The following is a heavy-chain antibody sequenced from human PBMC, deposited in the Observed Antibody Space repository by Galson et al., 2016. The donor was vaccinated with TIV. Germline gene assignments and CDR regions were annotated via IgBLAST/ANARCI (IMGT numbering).Heavy chain of an antibody. V-gene: IGHV1-8*01. CDR3: ARGRGSSYYDNNGYQTPPLGD. CDR1: GYTFTVYD. CDR2: MNPNSGDS. Sequence: SVKVSCKASGYTFTVYDIHWVRQATGHGLEWMGWMNPNSGDSGYAQTLQGRVTMTRNTSISTAYMELSSLRSEDTAVYYCARGRGSSYYDNNGYQTPPLGDWGQGTLGAVCS. D-gene: IGHD3-22*01. J-gene: IGHJ4*02.